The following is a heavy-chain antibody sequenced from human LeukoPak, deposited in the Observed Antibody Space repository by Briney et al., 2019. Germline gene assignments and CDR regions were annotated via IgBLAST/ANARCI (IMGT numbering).Heavy chain of an antibody. CDR3: ARDATGAYYWYFDL. CDR2: VSSSSWYI. J-gene: IGHJ2*01. CDR1: GFTFSRYS. D-gene: IGHD7-27*01. Sequence: PGGCLRLSCAASGFTFSRYSMNWVRQAPGKGLEWVSSVSSSSWYIYYADSVKGRFTISRDNAKNSLYLQMSSLRDEDTAVYFCARDATGAYYWYFDLWGRGTLVTVSS. V-gene: IGHV3-21*01.